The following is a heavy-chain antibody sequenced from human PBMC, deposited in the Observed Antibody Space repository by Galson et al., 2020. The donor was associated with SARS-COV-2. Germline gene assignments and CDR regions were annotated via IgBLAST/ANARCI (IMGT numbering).Heavy chain of an antibody. V-gene: IGHV1-24*01. CDR2: FDPEDGET. D-gene: IGHD3-10*02. CDR1: GYTPTELS. J-gene: IGHJ5*02. Sequence: ASVKVSCKDSGYTPTELSMHWVRQAPGKGLEWMGGFDPEDGETIYAQKFQGRVTMTEDTSTDTAYMELSSLRSEDTAVYYCATGSVRGTPNWFDPWGQGTLVTVSS. CDR3: ATGSVRGTPNWFDP.